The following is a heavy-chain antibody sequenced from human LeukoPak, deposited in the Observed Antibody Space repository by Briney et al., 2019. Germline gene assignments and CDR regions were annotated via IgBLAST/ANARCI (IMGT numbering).Heavy chain of an antibody. V-gene: IGHV4-38-2*02. J-gene: IGHJ4*02. D-gene: IGHD1-26*01. CDR1: GYSISSGYY. CDR2: IYHSGST. CDR3: ASEVGATTLKSL. Sequence: SETLSLTCTVSGYSISSGYYWGWIRQPPGKGLEWIGRIYHSGSTYYNPSLKSRVTISVDTSKDQFSLKLSSVTAADTAVYYCASEVGATTLKSLWGQGTLVTVSS.